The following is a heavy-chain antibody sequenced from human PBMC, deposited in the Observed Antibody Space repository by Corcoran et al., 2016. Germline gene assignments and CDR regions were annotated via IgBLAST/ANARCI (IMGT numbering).Heavy chain of an antibody. V-gene: IGHV1-2*04. CDR3: ARAPPYSYYYYGLDV. J-gene: IGHJ6*02. D-gene: IGHD2-15*01. CDR1: GYTFTSYG. CDR2: INPDSGGT. Sequence: QVQLVQSGAEVKKPGASVKVSCKASGYTFTSYGISWVRQAPGQGLEWMGWINPDSGGTSYAQKFQGWVTLTRDTSISTAYMDLSRLTSDDTALYYCARAPPYSYYYYGLDVWGQGTTVIVSS.